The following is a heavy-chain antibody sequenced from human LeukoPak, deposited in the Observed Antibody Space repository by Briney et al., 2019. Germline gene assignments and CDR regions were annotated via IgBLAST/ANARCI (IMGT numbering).Heavy chain of an antibody. CDR2: IYYSGST. V-gene: IGHV4-39*07. CDR3: ARTTVLRIYNWFDP. CDR1: GGSISSSSYY. Sequence: PSETLSLTCTVAGGSISSSSYYWGWIRQPPGKGLEWIGSIYYSGSTYYNPSLKSRVTISVDTSKNQFSLELSSVTAADTAVYYCARTTVLRIYNWFDPWGQGTLVTVSS. J-gene: IGHJ5*02. D-gene: IGHD4-17*01.